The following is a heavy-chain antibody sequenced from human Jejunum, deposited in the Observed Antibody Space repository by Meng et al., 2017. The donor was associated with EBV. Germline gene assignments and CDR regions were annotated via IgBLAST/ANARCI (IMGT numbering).Heavy chain of an antibody. Sequence: QVQLVESGGGLVKPGGXLRLSCSASGFSFSDYWMTWIRQTPEQGLEWVAYISSSGGAMYYADSVKGRFTISRDNVERSLYLQMNSLRADDTAVYYCARDPMYSGGNSGAFDDWDQGNLVTVSS. D-gene: IGHD4-23*01. CDR3: ARDPMYSGGNSGAFDD. CDR1: GFSFSDYW. V-gene: IGHV3-11*01. J-gene: IGHJ4*02. CDR2: ISSSGGAM.